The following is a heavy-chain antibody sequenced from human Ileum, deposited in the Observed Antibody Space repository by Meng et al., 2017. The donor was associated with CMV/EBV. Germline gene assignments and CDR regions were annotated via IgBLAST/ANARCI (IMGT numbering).Heavy chain of an antibody. CDR3: GRDQLSGHGMDV. Sequence: ASVKVSCKASGYTFTTYGLSWVRQVPGQGLEWMGWISTYNGDTNYAPHLRGRVSVTTDTSTTTAYMELRSLRSDDTAIYYCGRDQLSGHGMDVWGQGTTVTVSS. CDR1: GYTFTTYG. CDR2: ISTYNGDT. J-gene: IGHJ6*02. D-gene: IGHD2-2*01. V-gene: IGHV1-18*04.